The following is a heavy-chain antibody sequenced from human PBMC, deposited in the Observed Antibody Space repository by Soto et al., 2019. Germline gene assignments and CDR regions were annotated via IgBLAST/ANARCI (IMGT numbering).Heavy chain of an antibody. CDR3: TTLTIFPPVGMDV. CDR2: IKTKIDGETT. Sequence: GGSLRLSCAASGFTFSNALMSWVRQAPGKGLEWVGRIKTKIDGETTDYAAPVKGRFTSSRDDSKNTLYLQMNSLKTEDTAVYYCTTLTIFPPVGMDVWGQGTTVTVS. J-gene: IGHJ6*02. V-gene: IGHV3-15*01. CDR1: GFTFSNAL. D-gene: IGHD3-3*01.